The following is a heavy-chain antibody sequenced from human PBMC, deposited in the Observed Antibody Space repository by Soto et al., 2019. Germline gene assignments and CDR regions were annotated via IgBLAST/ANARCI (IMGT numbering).Heavy chain of an antibody. J-gene: IGHJ5*02. CDR3: ARGASRLNMTAETAEGLLWLDP. V-gene: IGHV1-8*02. D-gene: IGHD4-4*01. CDR1: GYNFGNYD. CDR2: MKPKNGDT. Sequence: QVQLVQSGAEVKKPGASVKVSCKASGYNFGNYDLNWVRQATGQGLEWMGWMKPKNGDTGHAPKFQGTATLTRDTSKSPAYIELHGLRPDDTAVYYRARGASRLNMTAETAEGLLWLDPWGQGTLVIVSS.